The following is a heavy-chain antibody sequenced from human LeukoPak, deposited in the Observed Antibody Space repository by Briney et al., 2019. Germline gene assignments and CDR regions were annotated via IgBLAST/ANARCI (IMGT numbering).Heavy chain of an antibody. Sequence: SETLSLTCTVSGGSISSYYWGWIRQPPGKGLEWIGYIYYSGSTNYNPSLKSRVTISVDTSKNQFSLKLSSVTAADTAVYYCAKLHIVATTYAFDIWGQGTMVTVSS. D-gene: IGHD5-12*01. CDR1: GGSISSYY. CDR2: IYYSGST. J-gene: IGHJ3*02. V-gene: IGHV4-59*01. CDR3: AKLHIVATTYAFDI.